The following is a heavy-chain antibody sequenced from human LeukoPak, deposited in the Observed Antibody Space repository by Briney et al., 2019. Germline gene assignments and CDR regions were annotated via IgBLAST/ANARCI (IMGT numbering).Heavy chain of an antibody. CDR3: ARQEGENWGQFDY. V-gene: IGHV3-30*09. CDR1: GFTFNRYA. D-gene: IGHD7-27*01. CDR2: MSYDGSNK. Sequence: GGSLRLSCAASGFTFNRYAMHWVRQAPGKGLDWVALMSYDGSNKYYADSVKGRFAISRDNSKNTLYLQMNSLRAEDTAVYYCARQEGENWGQFDYWGQGTLVTVSS. J-gene: IGHJ4*02.